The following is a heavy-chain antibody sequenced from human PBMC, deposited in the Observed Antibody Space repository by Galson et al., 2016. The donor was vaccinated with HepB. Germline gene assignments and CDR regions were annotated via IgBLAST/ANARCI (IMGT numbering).Heavy chain of an antibody. J-gene: IGHJ6*02. V-gene: IGHV3-33*01. CDR3: ARDPQYQLTNYYYYGMDV. Sequence: SLRLSCAGSGFTFSSYGMHWVRQAPGEGLEWVAAIQFDGSKKYYGDSVKGRFTISRDDSKNTVYLQMSSLRAEDTAVYYCARDPQYQLTNYYYYGMDVWGQGTTVTV. CDR2: IQFDGSKK. CDR1: GFTFSSYG. D-gene: IGHD2-2*01.